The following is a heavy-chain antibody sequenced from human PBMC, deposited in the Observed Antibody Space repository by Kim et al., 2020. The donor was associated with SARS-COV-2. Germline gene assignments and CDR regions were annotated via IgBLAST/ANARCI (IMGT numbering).Heavy chain of an antibody. Sequence: SDGRNKYYADTVQGRFTISRENSKNMLFLQMNSLRAEDTAVYYCANFESWGQGTLVTVSS. J-gene: IGHJ4*02. V-gene: IGHV3-33*06. CDR2: SDGRNK. CDR3: ANFES.